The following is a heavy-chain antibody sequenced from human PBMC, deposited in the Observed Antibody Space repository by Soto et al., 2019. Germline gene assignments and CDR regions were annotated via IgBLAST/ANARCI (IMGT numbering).Heavy chain of an antibody. D-gene: IGHD1-26*01. Sequence: EVQLLESGGGLVQPGGSLRLSCALSGFTFSSYAMSWVRQAPGKGLKWVSIISGDGSRTYYAESVKGRFTISRDNSQNTLYLQVNSLRAEDTAVYFGAKDSEGFSLAWRLDYWGQGPLVTVSS. CDR3: AKDSEGFSLAWRLDY. CDR1: GFTFSSYA. CDR2: ISGDGSRT. V-gene: IGHV3-23*01. J-gene: IGHJ4*02.